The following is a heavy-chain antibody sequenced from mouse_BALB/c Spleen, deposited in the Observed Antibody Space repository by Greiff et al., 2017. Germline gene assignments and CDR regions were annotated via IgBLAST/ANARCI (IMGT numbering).Heavy chain of an antibody. CDR3: ARGYDYEAWFAY. J-gene: IGHJ3*01. Sequence: EVKLVESGGGLVQPGGSRKLSCAASGFTFSSFGMHWVRQAPEKGLEWVAYISSGSSTIYYADTVKGRFTISRDNPKNTLFLQMTSLRSEDTAMYYCARGYDYEAWFAYWGQGTLVTVSA. CDR2: ISSGSSTI. CDR1: GFTFSSFG. V-gene: IGHV5-17*02. D-gene: IGHD2-4*01.